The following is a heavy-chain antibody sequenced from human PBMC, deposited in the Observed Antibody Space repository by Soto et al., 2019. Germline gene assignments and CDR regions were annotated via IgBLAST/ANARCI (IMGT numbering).Heavy chain of an antibody. D-gene: IGHD3-3*01. CDR2: ISSSSSYI. CDR1: GFTFSSYS. CDR3: ARVKGWFEYYDFWSGYNGWFDP. Sequence: EVQLVESGGGLVKPGGSLRLSCAASGFTFSSYSMNWVRQAPGKGLEGVSSISSSSSYIYYADSVKGRFTISRDNAKNSLYLLMNSLRAEDTAVYYCARVKGWFEYYDFWSGYNGWFDPWGQGTLVTVSS. J-gene: IGHJ5*02. V-gene: IGHV3-21*01.